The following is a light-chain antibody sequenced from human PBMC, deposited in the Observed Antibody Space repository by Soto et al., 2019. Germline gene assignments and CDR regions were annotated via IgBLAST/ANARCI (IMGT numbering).Light chain of an antibody. CDR3: QTWGSGIVV. Sequence: QLVLTQSPSASASLGASVKLTCTLSSGHSNYAIAWHQQQSGKGPRYLMKLNSDGSHSKGDGIPDRFSGSSSGAERYLTISSLQSEDEADYYCQTWGSGIVVFGGGTQLTVL. J-gene: IGLJ2*01. CDR2: LNSDGSH. V-gene: IGLV4-69*01. CDR1: SGHSNYA.